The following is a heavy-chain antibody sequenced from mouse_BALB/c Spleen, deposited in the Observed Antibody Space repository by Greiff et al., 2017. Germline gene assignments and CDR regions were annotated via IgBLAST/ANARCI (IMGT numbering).Heavy chain of an antibody. D-gene: IGHD4-1*01. J-gene: IGHJ3*01. CDR3: ARQGTGTRGFAY. CDR1: GFTFSSFG. V-gene: IGHV5-17*02. Sequence: EVQVVESGGGLVQPGGSRKLSCAASGFTFSSFGMHWVRQAPEKGLEWVAYISSGSSTIYYADTVKGRFTISSDNPKKTLFLQMTSLRSEDTAMYYCARQGTGTRGFAYWGQGTLVTVSA. CDR2: ISSGSSTI.